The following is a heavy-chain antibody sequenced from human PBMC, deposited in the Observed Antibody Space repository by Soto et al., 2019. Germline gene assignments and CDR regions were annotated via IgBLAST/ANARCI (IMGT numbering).Heavy chain of an antibody. V-gene: IGHV4-31*03. D-gene: IGHD6-19*01. CDR3: ARMYYSVWSIDY. Sequence: SETLSLTCIVSGGSISIGDYYWSWIRQHTGKSLEWIGYIQNSGSSYYNPSLKSRVTISVDTSKNRFSLDLRSVTAADTALYYCARMYYSVWSIDYWGQGTLVTVSS. CDR2: IQNSGSS. J-gene: IGHJ4*02. CDR1: GGSISIGDYY.